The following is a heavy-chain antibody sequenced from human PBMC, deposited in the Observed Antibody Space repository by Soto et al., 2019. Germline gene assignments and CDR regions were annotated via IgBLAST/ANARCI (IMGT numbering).Heavy chain of an antibody. CDR2: ISSSSSTI. V-gene: IGHV3-48*02. CDR3: ARDGVDMGATLGGWEVLPFDY. J-gene: IGHJ4*02. Sequence: EVQLVESGGGLVQPGGSLRLSCAASGFTFSSYSMKWVRQAPGKGLEWVSYISSSSSTIYYADSVKGRFTISRDNAKNAIYLHMNSLGDEDTAVYYCARDGVDMGATLGGWEVLPFDYWGQGTLVTVSS. D-gene: IGHD5-12*01. CDR1: GFTFSSYS.